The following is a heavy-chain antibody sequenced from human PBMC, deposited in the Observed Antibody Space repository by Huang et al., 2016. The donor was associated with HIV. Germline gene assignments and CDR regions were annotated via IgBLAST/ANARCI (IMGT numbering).Heavy chain of an antibody. D-gene: IGHD3-10*01. CDR1: GYRFRSNW. J-gene: IGHJ6*02. Sequence: EVQLVQSGAEEKKPGESLKISCKGSGYRFRSNWIGWVRQMPGKGLEWMGIIYPGDSDPRDSPSFQGQVTISADKSINTAYLQWSSLKASDTAMYYCARLIGSPSFYYGLDVWGQGTTVTVSS. CDR3: ARLIGSPSFYYGLDV. V-gene: IGHV5-51*01. CDR2: IYPGDSDP.